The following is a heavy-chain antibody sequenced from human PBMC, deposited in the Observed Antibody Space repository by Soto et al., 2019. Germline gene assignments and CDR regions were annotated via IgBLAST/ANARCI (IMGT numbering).Heavy chain of an antibody. D-gene: IGHD3-9*01. CDR1: GYTFTSYG. J-gene: IGHJ3*02. CDR3: VTAYYDILTGYSDAFDI. CDR2: MNPNSGNT. Sequence: ASVKVSCKASGYTFTSYGINWVRQATGQGLEWMGWMNPNSGNTGYAQKFQGRVTMTRNTSISTAYMELSSLRSEDTAVYYCVTAYYDILTGYSDAFDIWGQGTMVTVSS. V-gene: IGHV1-8*01.